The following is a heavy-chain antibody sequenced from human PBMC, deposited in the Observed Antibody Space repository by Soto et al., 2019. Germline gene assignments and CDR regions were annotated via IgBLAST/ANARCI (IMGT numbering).Heavy chain of an antibody. CDR2: ISYRGSA. Sequence: QVQLQESGPGLVKPSQTLSLTCTVSGGSISSGGYYWSWIRQHPGKGLEWIGYISYRGSAYYSPSLKSRVTISVDTSKNQFSLKVNSVTAVDTAVYYCARRMQIYYTMGVWGQGTTVTVSS. D-gene: IGHD2-15*01. V-gene: IGHV4-31*03. J-gene: IGHJ6*02. CDR1: GGSISSGGYY. CDR3: ARRMQIYYTMGV.